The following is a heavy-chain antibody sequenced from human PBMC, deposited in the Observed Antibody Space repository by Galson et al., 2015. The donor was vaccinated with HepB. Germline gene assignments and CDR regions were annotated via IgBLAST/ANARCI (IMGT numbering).Heavy chain of an antibody. CDR2: ISGSGGST. CDR1: GFTFSSYA. V-gene: IGHV3-23*01. CDR3: AKDPTYYDILTGYYKGDLFDY. D-gene: IGHD3-9*01. J-gene: IGHJ4*02. Sequence: SLRLSCAASGFTFSSYAMSWVRQAPGKGLEWVSAISGSGGSTYYADSVKGRFTISRDNSKNTLYLQMNSLRAEDTAVYYCAKDPTYYDILTGYYKGDLFDYWGQGTLVTVSS.